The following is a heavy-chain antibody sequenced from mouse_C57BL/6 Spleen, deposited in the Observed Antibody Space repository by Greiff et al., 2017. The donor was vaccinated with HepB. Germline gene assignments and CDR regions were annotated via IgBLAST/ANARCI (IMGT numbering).Heavy chain of an antibody. J-gene: IGHJ4*01. V-gene: IGHV1-15*01. D-gene: IGHD1-1*01. CDR1: GYTFTDYE. Sequence: QVQLQQSGAELVRPGASVTLSCKASGYTFTDYEMHWVRQTPVHGLEWIGAIDPETGGTSYNQKFKGKAILTEEETSSTAYLELRSLTSEDSAVYYCTTPVVDYYAMDYWGQGTSVTVSS. CDR3: TTPVVDYYAMDY. CDR2: IDPETGGT.